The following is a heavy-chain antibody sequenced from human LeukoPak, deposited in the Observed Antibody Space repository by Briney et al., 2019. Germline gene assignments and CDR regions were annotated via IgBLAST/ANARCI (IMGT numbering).Heavy chain of an antibody. CDR1: GGSISSGYY. CDR3: ARKRRGASGYETNGGYFDY. Sequence: PSETLSLTCPVSGGSISSGYYWGWIRQPPGKGLEWIGSIYHSGSTYYNPSLKSRVTISVDTSKNQFSLKLSSVTAADTAVYYCARKRRGASGYETNGGYFDYWGQGTLVTVSS. D-gene: IGHD5-12*01. J-gene: IGHJ4*02. V-gene: IGHV4-38-2*01. CDR2: IYHSGST.